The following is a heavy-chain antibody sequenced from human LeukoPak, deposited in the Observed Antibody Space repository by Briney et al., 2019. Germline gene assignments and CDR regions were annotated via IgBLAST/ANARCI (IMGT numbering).Heavy chain of an antibody. V-gene: IGHV3-49*03. Sequence: GGSLRLSCTGFGFSFGDNAMIWFRQSPGKGLEWVSLSRSRAHGGTTDYAASVMGRFTMSRDDSKNIAYLQMDSLETEDTAVYYCSRVERSSINNHYYYMAVWGKGTSVTVSS. D-gene: IGHD2-2*01. CDR1: GFSFGDNA. CDR3: SRVERSSINNHYYYMAV. CDR2: SRSRAHGGTT. J-gene: IGHJ6*03.